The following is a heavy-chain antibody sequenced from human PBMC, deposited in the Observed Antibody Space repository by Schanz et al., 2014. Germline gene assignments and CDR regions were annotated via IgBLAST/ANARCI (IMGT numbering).Heavy chain of an antibody. D-gene: IGHD2-15*01. CDR3: AKGMGYCSGGTCYDYYYYGLDV. CDR1: GFTFNSYA. CDR2: ISHSGGSK. Sequence: VQLLQFGGGVVQPGRSLRLSCAASGFTFNSYAMTWVRQAPGKGLEWVSSISHSGGSKYYADSVKGRFTISRDNSENTLYLQMNSLSADDTAVFYCAKGMGYCSGGTCYDYYYYGLDVWGQGTTGTVSS. V-gene: IGHV3-23*01. J-gene: IGHJ6*02.